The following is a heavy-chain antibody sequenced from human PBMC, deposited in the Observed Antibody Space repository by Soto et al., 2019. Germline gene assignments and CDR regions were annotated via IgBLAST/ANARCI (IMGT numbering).Heavy chain of an antibody. Sequence: QVQLQQWGAGLLKPSETLSLTCAVYGGSFSGYYWSWIRQPPGKGLEWIGEINHSGSTNYNPSLKSRVTISVDTSKNQFSLKLSSATAADTAVYYCARGKVQLWGSGWFDPWGQGTLVTVSS. J-gene: IGHJ5*02. CDR3: ARGKVQLWGSGWFDP. D-gene: IGHD5-18*01. CDR2: INHSGST. V-gene: IGHV4-34*01. CDR1: GGSFSGYY.